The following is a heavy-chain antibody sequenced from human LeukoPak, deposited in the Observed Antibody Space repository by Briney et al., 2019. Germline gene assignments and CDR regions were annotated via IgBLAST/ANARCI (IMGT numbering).Heavy chain of an antibody. J-gene: IGHJ4*02. CDR2: IYRSGST. CDR3: ARASHDYGDYSHFDY. Sequence: PSGTLSLTCAVSGGSISSSNWWSWVRQSPGKGLKWIGEIYRSGSTNYNPSLRSRVTISLDKSKNQFSLKVNSVTAADTAVYYCARASHDYGDYSHFDYWGQGTLVTVSS. D-gene: IGHD4-17*01. CDR1: GGSISSSNW. V-gene: IGHV4-4*02.